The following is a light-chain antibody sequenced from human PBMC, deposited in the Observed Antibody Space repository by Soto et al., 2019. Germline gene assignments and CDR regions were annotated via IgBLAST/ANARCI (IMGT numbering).Light chain of an antibody. Sequence: QSVLTQPPSASGSPGQSVTISCTGTSSDLGDYDYVSWYQQHPGKAPKLMIYEVNKRPSGVPDRFSGSKSGNMASLTVTGLQAEDEADYYCSSYAGNNNLIFGGGTKVTAL. V-gene: IGLV2-8*01. CDR1: SSDLGDYDY. J-gene: IGLJ2*01. CDR2: EVN. CDR3: SSYAGNNNLI.